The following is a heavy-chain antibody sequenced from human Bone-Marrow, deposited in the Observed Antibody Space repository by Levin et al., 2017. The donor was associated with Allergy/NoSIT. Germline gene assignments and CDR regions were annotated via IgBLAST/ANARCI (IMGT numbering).Heavy chain of an antibody. V-gene: IGHV3-21*01. CDR1: GFTFSSYS. CDR2: ISSSSSYI. D-gene: IGHD6-6*01. Sequence: GGSLRLSCAASGFTFSSYSMNWVRQAPGKGLEWVSSISSSSSYIYYADSVKGRFTISRDNAKNSLYLQMNSLRAEDTAVYYCARRFGVAAHGMDVWGQGTTVTVSS. J-gene: IGHJ6*02. CDR3: ARRFGVAAHGMDV.